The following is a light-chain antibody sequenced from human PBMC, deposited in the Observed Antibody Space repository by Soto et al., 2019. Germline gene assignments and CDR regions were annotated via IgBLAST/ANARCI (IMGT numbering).Light chain of an antibody. CDR2: DNN. J-gene: IGLJ1*01. CDR1: SSNIGNNY. CDR3: GTWDSRLSAGG. Sequence: QSVLTQPPSVSAAPGQKVTISCSGSSSNIGNNYVSWYQQLPGTAPKLLIYDNNKRPSGIPDRFSGSKSGTSATLGITGLQTGDEADYYCGTWDSRLSAGGFGTGTKSPS. V-gene: IGLV1-51*01.